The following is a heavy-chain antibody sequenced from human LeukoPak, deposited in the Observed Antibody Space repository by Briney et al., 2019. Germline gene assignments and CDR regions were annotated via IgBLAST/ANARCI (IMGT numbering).Heavy chain of an antibody. CDR3: ARVTGYMIEDYFDY. Sequence: SETLSLTCTVSGGSISSYYWSWIRQPPGKGLEWIGYIYYSGSTNYNPSLKSRVTISVETSKNQFSLKLRSVTAADTAVYYCARVTGYMIEDYFDYWGQGTLVTVSS. J-gene: IGHJ4*02. CDR1: GGSISSYY. V-gene: IGHV4-59*01. D-gene: IGHD3-22*01. CDR2: IYYSGST.